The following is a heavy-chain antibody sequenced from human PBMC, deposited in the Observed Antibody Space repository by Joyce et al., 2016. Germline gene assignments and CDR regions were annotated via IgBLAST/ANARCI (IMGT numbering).Heavy chain of an antibody. D-gene: IGHD3-9*01. J-gene: IGHJ4*02. V-gene: IGHV3-21*01. Sequence: DVQLVESGGGLVKPGGSLRVSCAASGFSFSDYSMNWVRQVPGKGLEWLSFIGSRGNDIYYADSVRGRFTISRDNAKKSLFLQMNNLTVDDTAVYYCARDLTLTHWGQGTLVTVSS. CDR1: GFSFSDYS. CDR3: ARDLTLTH. CDR2: IGSRGNDI.